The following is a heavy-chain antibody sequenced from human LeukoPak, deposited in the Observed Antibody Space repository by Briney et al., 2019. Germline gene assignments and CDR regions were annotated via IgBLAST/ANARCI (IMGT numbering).Heavy chain of an antibody. J-gene: IGHJ4*02. Sequence: GGSLRLSCGACGFTFRSHGIAWVRQAPGKGLEWVSGISGSGSDTFYADSVKGHFTISRDNSLNTLYLQMNTLRAEDTAVYYCARAHSSGWSSYDYWGQGTLVTVSS. D-gene: IGHD6-19*01. V-gene: IGHV3-23*01. CDR2: ISGSGSDT. CDR3: ARAHSSGWSSYDY. CDR1: GFTFRSHG.